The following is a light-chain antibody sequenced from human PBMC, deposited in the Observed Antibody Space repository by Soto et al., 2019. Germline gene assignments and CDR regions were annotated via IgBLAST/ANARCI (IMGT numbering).Light chain of an antibody. CDR3: AAWDDSLSGQV. CDR1: SSDVGGYD. V-gene: IGLV1-47*02. CDR2: NNN. J-gene: IGLJ3*02. Sequence: QSALTQPPSASGSPGQSVTISCTGTSSDVGGYDRVSWFQQHPGKAPKLLIFNNNQRPSGVPDRFSGSKSGTSASLAISGLRSGDEADYHCAAWDDSLSGQVFGGGTKLTVL.